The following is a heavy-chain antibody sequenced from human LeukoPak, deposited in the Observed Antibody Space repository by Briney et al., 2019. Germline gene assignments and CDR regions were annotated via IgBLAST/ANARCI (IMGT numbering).Heavy chain of an antibody. Sequence: SETLSLTCTVSGGSISSYYWSWIRQPPGKGLEWIGYIYYSGSTNYNPSLKSRVTISVDTSKNQFSLKLSSVTAADTAVYYCARDRGSHFPVSNFDYWGQGTLVTVSS. V-gene: IGHV4-59*01. D-gene: IGHD2/OR15-2a*01. J-gene: IGHJ4*02. CDR2: IYYSGST. CDR1: GGSISSYY. CDR3: ARDRGSHFPVSNFDY.